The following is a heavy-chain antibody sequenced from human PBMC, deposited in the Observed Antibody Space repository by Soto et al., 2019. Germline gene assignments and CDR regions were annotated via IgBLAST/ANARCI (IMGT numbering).Heavy chain of an antibody. D-gene: IGHD3-3*01. CDR3: ARGVAPGQTADPYAFDI. CDR1: GGPFTRYA. J-gene: IGHJ3*02. Sequence: QAQLVQSGAEVRKPGSSVRVSCRASGGPFTRYAVSWVRQAPGQGLEWIGGITPIAETTNYAQKFPGRLSITAEESTDTVHMELRRLTSDDTAVYFCARGVAPGQTADPYAFDIWGQGSRVTVSS. CDR2: ITPIAETT. V-gene: IGHV1-69*01.